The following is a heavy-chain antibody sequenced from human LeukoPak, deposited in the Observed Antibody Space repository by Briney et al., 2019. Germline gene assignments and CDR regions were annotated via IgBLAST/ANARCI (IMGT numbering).Heavy chain of an antibody. CDR2: LNPNSGGT. CDR3: ARGGEGSSTCCYYCAKYFQR. Sequence: ASVTVSCKTSGYTFIDYYLHWVRQAPGQGLEWMGWLNPNSGGTNYVHTFQGRVTMTRDTPMRTAYMELSRLRSDDTAVYYCARGGEGSSTCCYYCAKYFQRWGQGTLVTVSS. J-gene: IGHJ1*01. CDR1: GYTFIDYY. V-gene: IGHV1-2*02. D-gene: IGHD2-2*01.